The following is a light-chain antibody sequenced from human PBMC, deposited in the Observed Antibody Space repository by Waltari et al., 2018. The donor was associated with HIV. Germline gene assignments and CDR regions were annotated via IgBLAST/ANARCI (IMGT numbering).Light chain of an antibody. J-gene: IGLJ1*01. Sequence: QSALTQPPSASGCPGQSVTISCTGTSTDVGGYNYVSWYQQHPGKAPKLMIYEVSKRPSGVPDRFFGSKSGNTASLTVSGLQAEDEADYYCSSYVGSNRLYVFGTGTKVTVL. V-gene: IGLV2-8*01. CDR1: STDVGGYNY. CDR3: SSYVGSNRLYV. CDR2: EVS.